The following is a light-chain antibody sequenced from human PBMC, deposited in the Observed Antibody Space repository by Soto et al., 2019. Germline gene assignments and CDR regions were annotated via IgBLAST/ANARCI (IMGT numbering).Light chain of an antibody. Sequence: QSVLTQPASVSGSPGQSITISCTGTSSDVGGYNYVSWYQQHPGKAPKLMNYDVSNRPSGVSNRFSGSKSGNTASLTISGLQAEDEADYYCSSYTSRSTLYVFGTGTKVTVL. CDR3: SSYTSRSTLYV. V-gene: IGLV2-14*03. J-gene: IGLJ1*01. CDR2: DVS. CDR1: SSDVGGYNY.